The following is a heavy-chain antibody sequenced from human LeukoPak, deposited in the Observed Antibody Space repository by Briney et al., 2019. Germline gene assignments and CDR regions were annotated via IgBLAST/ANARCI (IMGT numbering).Heavy chain of an antibody. CDR1: GYTLTELS. D-gene: IGHD4-11*01. Sequence: ASVKVSCKVSGYTLTELSMHWVRQAPGKGLEWMGGFDPEDGETIYAQKFQGRVAMTEDTSTDTAYMELSSLRSEDTAVYYCATTAQMTTVTTSYYYYGMDVWGQGTTVTVSS. CDR2: FDPEDGET. V-gene: IGHV1-24*01. J-gene: IGHJ6*02. CDR3: ATTAQMTTVTTSYYYYGMDV.